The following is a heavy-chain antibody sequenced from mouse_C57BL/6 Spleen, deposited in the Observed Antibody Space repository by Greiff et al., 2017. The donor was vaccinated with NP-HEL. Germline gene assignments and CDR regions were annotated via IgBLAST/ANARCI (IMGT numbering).Heavy chain of an antibody. V-gene: IGHV1-19*01. CDR3: ARSNGSSYSWYFDV. CDR1: GYTFTDHY. J-gene: IGHJ1*03. Sequence: EVQLQQSGPVLVKPGASVKMSCKASGYTFTDHYMNWVKQSHGKSLEWIGVINPYNGGTSYNQKFKGKATLTVDTSSSTAYMQLSSLTSEDSAVYYCARSNGSSYSWYFDVWGTGTTVTVSS. D-gene: IGHD1-1*01. CDR2: INPYNGGT.